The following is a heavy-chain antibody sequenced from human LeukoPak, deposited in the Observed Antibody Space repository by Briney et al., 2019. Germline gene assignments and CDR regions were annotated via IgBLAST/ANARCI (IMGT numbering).Heavy chain of an antibody. Sequence: GGSLRLSCAASGFTFSSYAMHWVCQAPGKGLEWVAVISYDGSNKYYADSVKGRFTISRDNSKNTLYLQMNSLRAEDTAVYYCARDRGYSGLDAFDIWGQGTMVTVSS. CDR2: ISYDGSNK. V-gene: IGHV3-30*04. J-gene: IGHJ3*02. D-gene: IGHD5-12*01. CDR3: ARDRGYSGLDAFDI. CDR1: GFTFSSYA.